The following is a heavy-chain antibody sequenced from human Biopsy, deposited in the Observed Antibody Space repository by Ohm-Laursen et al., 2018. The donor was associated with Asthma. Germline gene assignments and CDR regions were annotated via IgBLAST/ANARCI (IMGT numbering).Heavy chain of an antibody. J-gene: IGHJ4*02. CDR1: GFSFGSYG. V-gene: IGHV3-30*18. Sequence: SLRLSCAASGFSFGSYGMHWVRQAPGKGLEWVAVVSYDGGVVHYADSMKGRFTISRDNAKSTLYLQMNRLRTDDMAVYFCAKRRGYSDLTDFDHWGQGTLVTVSS. CDR2: VSYDGGVV. CDR3: AKRRGYSDLTDFDH. D-gene: IGHD3-3*01.